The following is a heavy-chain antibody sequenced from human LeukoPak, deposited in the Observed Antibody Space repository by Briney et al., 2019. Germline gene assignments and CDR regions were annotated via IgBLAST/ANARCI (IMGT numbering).Heavy chain of an antibody. CDR2: ISYDGSNK. CDR3: AKAHSSGLWGYYFDY. J-gene: IGHJ4*02. Sequence: SGGSLRLSCAASGFTFSTYGMYWVRQAPGKGLEWVAVISYDGSNKYYADSVKGRFTISRDNSKNTLHLQMNSLRAEDTAVYYCAKAHSSGLWGYYFDYWGQGTLVTVSS. V-gene: IGHV3-30*18. D-gene: IGHD6-19*01. CDR1: GFTFSTYG.